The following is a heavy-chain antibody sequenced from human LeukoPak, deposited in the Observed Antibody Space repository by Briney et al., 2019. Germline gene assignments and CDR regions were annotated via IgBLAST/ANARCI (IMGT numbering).Heavy chain of an antibody. J-gene: IGHJ5*02. Sequence: SETLSLTCTVSGYSISSDYYWSWIRQPPGKGLEWIGYIYHSGSTNYNPSLKSRATISEDTSKNQFSLKLSSVTAADTAVYYCARDLAAAGTIDPWGQGTLVTVSS. CDR1: GYSISSDYY. D-gene: IGHD6-13*01. CDR2: IYHSGST. V-gene: IGHV4-61*01. CDR3: ARDLAAAGTIDP.